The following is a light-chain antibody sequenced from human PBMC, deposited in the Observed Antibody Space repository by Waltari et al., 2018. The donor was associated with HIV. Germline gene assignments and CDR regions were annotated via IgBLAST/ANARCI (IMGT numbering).Light chain of an antibody. CDR2: KDI. CDR1: ELPKKF. V-gene: IGLV3-25*03. J-gene: IGLJ3*02. CDR3: QSTDHDGTWV. Sequence: SYKLTQTPSVSVSPGQTARINCSQGELPKKFSSWYRQKPGQAPVLLTYKDIERPSGIPERISGSRSGTGVTLTISGVQAEDEADYYCQSTDHDGTWVFGGGTKLTVL.